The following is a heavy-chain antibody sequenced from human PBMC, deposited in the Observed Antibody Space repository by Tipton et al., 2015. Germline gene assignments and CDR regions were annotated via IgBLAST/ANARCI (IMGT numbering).Heavy chain of an antibody. J-gene: IGHJ4*02. CDR3: ARNMTKLTRGYSGYFDY. CDR2: IREDGSEK. D-gene: IGHD1-26*01. Sequence: GSLRLSCAASGFIFSDYRMDWVRQAPGKGLEWVANIREDGSEKYYVDSVKGRFTISRDNAKNSLYLQMNSLRAEDTAVYYCARNMTKLTRGYSGYFDYWGQGNLVIVSS. V-gene: IGHV3-7*03. CDR1: GFIFSDYR.